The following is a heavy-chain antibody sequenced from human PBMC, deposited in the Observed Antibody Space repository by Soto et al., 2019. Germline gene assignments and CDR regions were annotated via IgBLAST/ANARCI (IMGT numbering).Heavy chain of an antibody. Sequence: PGGSLRLSCAASGFTFSSYAMSWVRQAPGKGLEWVSAISGSGGSTYYADSVKGRFTISRDNSKNTLYLQMNSLRAEDTAVYYCAKRGGGSSWVDYYYYGMDVWGQGTTVTVSS. D-gene: IGHD6-13*01. CDR3: AKRGGGSSWVDYYYYGMDV. J-gene: IGHJ6*02. CDR1: GFTFSSYA. V-gene: IGHV3-23*01. CDR2: ISGSGGST.